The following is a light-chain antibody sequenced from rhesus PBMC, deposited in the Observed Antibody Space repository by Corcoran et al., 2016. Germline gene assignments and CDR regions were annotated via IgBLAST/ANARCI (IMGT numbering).Light chain of an antibody. CDR1: QSVSSK. CDR3: HETSNLWT. CDR2: GAS. J-gene: IGKJ1*01. V-gene: IGKV3-31*02. Sequence: EIVMTQSPATLSLAPGETATISCRTSQSVSSKVAWYQQKPGQAPRLLIDGASSRPTGIPDRFSGSGSVTDFTLTIRSLVPEDFAVYYCHETSNLWTFGQGTKVAIE.